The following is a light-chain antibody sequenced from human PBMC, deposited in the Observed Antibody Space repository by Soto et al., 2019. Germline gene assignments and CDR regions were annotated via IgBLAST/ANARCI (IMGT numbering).Light chain of an antibody. V-gene: IGLV2-8*01. Sequence: QSALTQPPSASGSPGQSLTISCTGNSIDVGGYNYVSWYQQHPGKAPKLMIYEVSKRPSGVPDRFSGSKSGNTASLTVSGLQAEDEADYYCSSYAGSNNVVFGGGTKLTVL. CDR3: SSYAGSNNVV. CDR1: SIDVGGYNY. CDR2: EVS. J-gene: IGLJ2*01.